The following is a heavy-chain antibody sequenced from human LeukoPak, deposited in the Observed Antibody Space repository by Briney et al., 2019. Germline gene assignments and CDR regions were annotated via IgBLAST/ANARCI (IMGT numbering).Heavy chain of an antibody. CDR2: IKSKTDGGTT. D-gene: IGHD6-13*01. CDR3: TTEGQQLAPRYYYYGMDV. CDR1: GFTFSNAW. J-gene: IGHJ6*02. V-gene: IGHV3-15*01. Sequence: GGSLRLSCAASGFTFSNAWMSWVRQAPGKGLEWVGRIKSKTDGGTTDYAAPVKGRFTISRDDSRNTLYLQMNSLKTEDTAVYYCTTEGQQLAPRYYYYGMDVWGQGTTVTVSS.